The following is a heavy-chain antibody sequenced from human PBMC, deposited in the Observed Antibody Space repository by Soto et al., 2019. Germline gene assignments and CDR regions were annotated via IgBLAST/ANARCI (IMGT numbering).Heavy chain of an antibody. Sequence: AXASLKISGKGCGYRFTSYWIGWVRQMPGKGLEWMGIIYPGDSDTRYSPSFQGQVTISDDKSISTAYLQWSSLKASDTAMYYCARPKQLWGWFDPWGQGTLVTVSS. CDR2: IYPGDSDT. V-gene: IGHV5-51*01. D-gene: IGHD6-6*01. J-gene: IGHJ5*02. CDR1: GYRFTSYW. CDR3: ARPKQLWGWFDP.